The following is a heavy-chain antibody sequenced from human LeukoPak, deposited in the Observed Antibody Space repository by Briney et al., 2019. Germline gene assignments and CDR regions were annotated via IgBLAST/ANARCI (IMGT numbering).Heavy chain of an antibody. J-gene: IGHJ4*02. CDR1: GVSLSNYA. CDR2: ISFDGTNK. Sequence: GGSLRLSCTASGVSLSNYAMHWVRWPPGRGLEWVAVISFDGTNKYYGDSVEGRFSVSRDNPKNTLYLQMNSLRPDDTAMYYCATDHGDYEPIDYWGQGTLVTVSS. CDR3: ATDHGDYEPIDY. D-gene: IGHD4-17*01. V-gene: IGHV3-30*04.